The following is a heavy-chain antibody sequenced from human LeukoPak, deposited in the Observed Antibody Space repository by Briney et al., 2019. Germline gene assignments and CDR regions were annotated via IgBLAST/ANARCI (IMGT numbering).Heavy chain of an antibody. D-gene: IGHD3-16*02. CDR1: GFTFSSYA. V-gene: IGHV3-23*01. J-gene: IGHJ6*02. CDR3: AKVATYYVWGSYRPTDGMDV. Sequence: PGGSLRLSCAASGFTFSSYAMSWVRQAPGKGLEWVSAISGSGGSTYYADSVKGRFTISRDNPKNTLYLQMNSLRAEDTAVYYCAKVATYYVWGSYRPTDGMDVWGQGTTVTVSS. CDR2: ISGSGGST.